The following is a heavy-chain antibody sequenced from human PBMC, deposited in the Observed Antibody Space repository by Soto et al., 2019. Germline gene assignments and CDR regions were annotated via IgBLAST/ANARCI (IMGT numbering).Heavy chain of an antibody. Sequence: GGSLRLCCAASGFTFSSYEMNWVRQAPGKGLEWVSYISSSGSTIYYADSVKGRFTISRDNAKNSLYLQMNSLRAEDTAVYYCARAHHYDFWSGYYTRYYYGMDVWGQGTTVTVSS. CDR2: ISSSGSTI. J-gene: IGHJ6*02. D-gene: IGHD3-3*01. CDR3: ARAHHYDFWSGYYTRYYYGMDV. CDR1: GFTFSSYE. V-gene: IGHV3-48*03.